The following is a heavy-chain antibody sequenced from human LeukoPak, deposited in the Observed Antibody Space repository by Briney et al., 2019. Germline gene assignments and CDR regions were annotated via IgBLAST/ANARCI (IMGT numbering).Heavy chain of an antibody. CDR2: IYYSGST. CDR3: ARATYYYDSSGYWNFFDY. D-gene: IGHD3-22*01. J-gene: IGHJ4*02. V-gene: IGHV4-59*01. Sequence: ASETLSLTCTVSGGSISSYYWSWIRQPPGKGLEWIGYIYYSGSTNYIPTPKSRVTISVDTSKNQFSLKLSSVTAADTAVYYCARATYYYDSSGYWNFFDYWGQGTLVTVSS. CDR1: GGSISSYY.